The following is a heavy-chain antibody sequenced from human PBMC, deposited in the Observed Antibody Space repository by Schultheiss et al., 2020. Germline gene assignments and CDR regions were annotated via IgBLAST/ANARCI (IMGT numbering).Heavy chain of an antibody. J-gene: IGHJ5*02. V-gene: IGHV4-59*01. CDR2: IYYSGNT. CDR1: GGSINSDY. D-gene: IGHD3-3*01. CDR3: ASTRYDFWSGYSALDP. Sequence: SETLSLTCTVSGGSINSDYWNWIRQSPGKGLEWIGFIYYSGNTKYNPALKSRVTMTIDTSKRRFSLNLTSVTAADTAVYYCASTRYDFWSGYSALDPWGQGTLVTGSS.